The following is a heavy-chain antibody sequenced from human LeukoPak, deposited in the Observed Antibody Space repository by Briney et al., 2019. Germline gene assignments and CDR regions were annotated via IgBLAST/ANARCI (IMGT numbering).Heavy chain of an antibody. Sequence: SETLSLTCTVSDGSTTGTRYYWGWFRQTPGKGPEWIGNINYRGAVYYNPSLRSRATISLDTSKNQFPLRLTSVTAADTAVYFCARVTKYDSSRNNYYMDVWGKGTTVTVSS. CDR3: ARVTKYDSSRNNYYMDV. CDR1: DGSTTGTRYY. J-gene: IGHJ6*03. V-gene: IGHV4-39*06. D-gene: IGHD3-22*01. CDR2: INYRGAV.